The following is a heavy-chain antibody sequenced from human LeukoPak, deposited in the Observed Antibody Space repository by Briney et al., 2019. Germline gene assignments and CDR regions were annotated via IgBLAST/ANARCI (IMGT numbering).Heavy chain of an antibody. J-gene: IGHJ5*02. Sequence: GGSLRLSCAASGFTVSNNYMNWVRQAPGKGLEWVSLIYSGGDTHYADSVKGRFTISRDSSKNTLYLQMNSLRAEDTAVYYCARDPPAVRTNTYAWGQGTLVTVSS. D-gene: IGHD4/OR15-4a*01. CDR3: ARDPPAVRTNTYA. CDR2: IYSGGDT. CDR1: GFTVSNNY. V-gene: IGHV3-66*01.